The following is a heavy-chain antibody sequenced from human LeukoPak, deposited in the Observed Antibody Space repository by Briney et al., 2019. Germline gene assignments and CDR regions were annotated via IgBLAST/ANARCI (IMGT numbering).Heavy chain of an antibody. J-gene: IGHJ4*02. CDR3: ARPPARGSSYGYYGHYYFDY. D-gene: IGHD5-18*01. CDR1: GFTFSSYD. Sequence: GRSLRLSCAASGFTFSSYDMHWVRQAPGKGLAWVAVISYVGSTKYYADSVKGRFTISRDNSKDTLYLQMNSLRAEDTAVYYCARPPARGSSYGYYGHYYFDYWGQGTLVTVSS. V-gene: IGHV3-30-3*01. CDR2: ISYVGSTK.